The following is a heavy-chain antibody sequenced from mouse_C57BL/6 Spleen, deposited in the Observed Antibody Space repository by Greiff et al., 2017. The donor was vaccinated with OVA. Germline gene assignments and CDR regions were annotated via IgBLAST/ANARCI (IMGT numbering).Heavy chain of an antibody. CDR1: GFSLSTSGMG. CDR3: ARRELTGTFYY. J-gene: IGHJ2*01. V-gene: IGHV8-12*01. CDR2: IDWDDDK. D-gene: IGHD4-1*01. Sequence: QVTLKESGPGILQSSQPLRLTCSFSGFSLSTSGMGVGWIRQPSGKGLVGLAHIDWDDDKRYNPSLKRRLTISKDTSRNQVYLKITSVDTADTATYYCARRELTGTFYYWGQGTTLTVSS.